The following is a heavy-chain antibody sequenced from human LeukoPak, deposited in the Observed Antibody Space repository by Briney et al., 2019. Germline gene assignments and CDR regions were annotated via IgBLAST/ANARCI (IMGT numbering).Heavy chain of an antibody. Sequence: TGGSLRLSCAASGFTFSSYEMNWVRQAPGKGLEWVSYISSSGSTIYYADSVKGRFTISRDNAKNSLYLQMNSLRAEDTAVYYCAREALMRVEEMDYWGQGTLVTVSS. V-gene: IGHV3-48*03. CDR3: AREALMRVEEMDY. J-gene: IGHJ4*02. CDR1: GFTFSSYE. CDR2: ISSSGSTI. D-gene: IGHD2-8*01.